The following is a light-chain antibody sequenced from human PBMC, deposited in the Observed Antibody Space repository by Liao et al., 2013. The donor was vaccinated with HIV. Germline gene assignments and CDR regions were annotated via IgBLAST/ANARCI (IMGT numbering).Light chain of an antibody. Sequence: SYELTQPPSVSVSPGQTASITCSGDKLGNKYTCWYQQKPGQAPVMVISHDSERPSGIPERFSGSKSGNTATLTISRVEAGDEADYYCQVWDRGSDVYVFGTGSDVYVFGTGTKVTVL. CDR1: KLGNKY. V-gene: IGLV3-1*01. CDR3: QVWDRGSDVYVFGTGSDVYV. CDR2: HDS. J-gene: IGLJ1*01.